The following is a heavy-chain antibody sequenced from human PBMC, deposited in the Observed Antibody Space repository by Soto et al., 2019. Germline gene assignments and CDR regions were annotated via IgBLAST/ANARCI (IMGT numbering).Heavy chain of an antibody. Sequence: EVQLLESGGGLVQPGGSLRLSCAASGFTFSSYAMSWVRQAPGKGLEWVSAISGSGGSTYYEDSVKGRFTISRDNSKNTLYLQMDSLRAEDTAVYYCAKDRGGYCSGGSCYSGPTFFDYWGQGTLVTVSS. CDR1: GFTFSSYA. D-gene: IGHD2-15*01. J-gene: IGHJ4*02. CDR3: AKDRGGYCSGGSCYSGPTFFDY. CDR2: ISGSGGST. V-gene: IGHV3-23*01.